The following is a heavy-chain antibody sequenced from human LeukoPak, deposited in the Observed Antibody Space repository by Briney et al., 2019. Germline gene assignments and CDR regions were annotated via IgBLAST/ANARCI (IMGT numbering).Heavy chain of an antibody. V-gene: IGHV1-18*01. CDR1: GYSFTKYS. J-gene: IGHJ5*01. CDR2: ISAKTGTA. CDR3: VRDESRAQAWFDF. Sequence: ASVKLSCKASGYSFTKYSFSWVRQAPGQGHEWMGCISAKTGTANYAQNLQARVTLTTDTSTTTAYMELRSLRSDDTAVYYCVRDESRAQAWFDFWGQGTPVTVSS.